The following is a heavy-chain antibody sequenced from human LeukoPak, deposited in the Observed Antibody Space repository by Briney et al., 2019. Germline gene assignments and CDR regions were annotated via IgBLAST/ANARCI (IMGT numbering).Heavy chain of an antibody. CDR2: ISSSSSYI. D-gene: IGHD1-26*01. J-gene: IGHJ4*02. CDR1: GFTFSSYS. CDR3: ARESVSYSGSYY. V-gene: IGHV3-21*01. Sequence: GGSLRLSCAASGFTFSSYSMNWVRQAPGKGLEWVSSISSSSSYIYYADSVKGRFTISRDNAKNSLYQQMNSLRAEDTAVYYCARESVSYSGSYYWGQGTLVTVSS.